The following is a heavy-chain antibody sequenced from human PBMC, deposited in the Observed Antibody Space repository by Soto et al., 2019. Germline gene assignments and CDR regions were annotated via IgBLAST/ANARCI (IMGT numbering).Heavy chain of an antibody. CDR1: GGTFSSYA. D-gene: IGHD3-22*01. V-gene: IGHV1-69*13. CDR3: ARGLNTYYYDSSGYYYFDY. J-gene: IGHJ4*02. Sequence: ASVKVSCKASGGTFSSYAISWVRQAPGQGLEWMGGIIPIFGTANYAQKFQGRVTITADESTSTAYMELSSLRSEDTAVYYCARGLNTYYYDSSGYYYFDYWGQGTLVTVSS. CDR2: IIPIFGTA.